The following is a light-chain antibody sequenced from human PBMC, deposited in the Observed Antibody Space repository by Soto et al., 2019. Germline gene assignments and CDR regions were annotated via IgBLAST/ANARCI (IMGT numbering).Light chain of an antibody. Sequence: DIQMTQSPSSLSASVGDRVTITCRASQGIRNALGWYQQKPGKAPKRLIYAASSLQSGVPSRFSGSGSVTEFTLTISSLQPEDFATYYCLQHNSYPLTFGGGTKVEIK. J-gene: IGKJ4*01. V-gene: IGKV1-17*01. CDR1: QGIRNA. CDR2: AAS. CDR3: LQHNSYPLT.